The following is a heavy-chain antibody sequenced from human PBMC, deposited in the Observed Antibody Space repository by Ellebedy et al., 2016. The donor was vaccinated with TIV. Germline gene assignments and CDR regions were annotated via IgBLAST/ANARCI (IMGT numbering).Heavy chain of an antibody. Sequence: ASVKVSCKASGYTFTSYGISWVRQAPGQGLEWMGWISAYNGNTNYSQKLQGRVTMTTDTSTSTDYMELRSLRSDDTAVYYCARDALAYCGGDCYSDYWGQGTLVTVSS. CDR2: ISAYNGNT. V-gene: IGHV1-18*01. J-gene: IGHJ4*02. CDR1: GYTFTSYG. CDR3: ARDALAYCGGDCYSDY. D-gene: IGHD2-21*02.